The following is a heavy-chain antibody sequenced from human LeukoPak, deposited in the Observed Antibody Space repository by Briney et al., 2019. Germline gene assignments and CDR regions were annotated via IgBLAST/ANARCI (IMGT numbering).Heavy chain of an antibody. Sequence: ASVKVSCKASGYTFTSYTIHWVRQAPGQRLEWMGWINAGNGNTKYSQEFQDRVTITRDTSASTAYMELSSLRSEDMAVYYCSRGAARMVEMGTIISFEYWGQGTLVTVSS. J-gene: IGHJ4*02. V-gene: IGHV1-3*03. D-gene: IGHD5-24*01. CDR1: GYTFTSYT. CDR2: INAGNGNT. CDR3: SRGAARMVEMGTIISFEY.